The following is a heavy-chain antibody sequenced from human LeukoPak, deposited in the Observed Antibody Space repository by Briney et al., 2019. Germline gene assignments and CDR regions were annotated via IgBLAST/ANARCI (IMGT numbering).Heavy chain of an antibody. V-gene: IGHV3-30*04. Sequence: LPRPPSRLTLRRYFMHGLRPAPAKGGEGGAVKSNDVSQKYYADSVKGRFTISRDNSKSTLYLQMNSVRAEGTAVYYCASLPFSNPSDVGQAGDYWGQGTLVTVSS. CDR3: ASLPFSNPSDVGQAGDY. D-gene: IGHD2-2*01. CDR1: RLTLRRYF. J-gene: IGHJ4*02. CDR2: KSNDVSQK.